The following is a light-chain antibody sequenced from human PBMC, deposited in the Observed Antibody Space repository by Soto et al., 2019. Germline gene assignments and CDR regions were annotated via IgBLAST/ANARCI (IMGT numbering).Light chain of an antibody. CDR3: ST. V-gene: IGKV3-15*01. Sequence: SAAALSLKKRERAALSCSVSQSVSSNLAWYQQKPGQAPRLLIYGASIRDTGIPARFSGSGSGTEFTLTISFFFQAEDGIRDCSTF. J-gene: IGKJ4*02. CDR1: QSVSSN. CDR2: GAS.